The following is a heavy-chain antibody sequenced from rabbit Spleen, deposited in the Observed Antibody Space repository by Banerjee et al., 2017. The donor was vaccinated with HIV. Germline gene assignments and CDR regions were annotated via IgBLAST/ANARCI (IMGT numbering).Heavy chain of an antibody. CDR1: GFSFSAGYW. D-gene: IGHD7-1*01. Sequence: QQHLEESGGGLVKPEGSLTLTCTASGFSFSAGYWMCWVRQAPGKGLEWIGYIDANSGRAYYASWVNGRFTIAKTSSTTMTLQMTSLTAADTATYFCARGIATGRNQLDLWGQGTLVTVS. V-gene: IGHV1S45*01. J-gene: IGHJ3*01. CDR2: IDANSGRA. CDR3: ARGIATGRNQLDL.